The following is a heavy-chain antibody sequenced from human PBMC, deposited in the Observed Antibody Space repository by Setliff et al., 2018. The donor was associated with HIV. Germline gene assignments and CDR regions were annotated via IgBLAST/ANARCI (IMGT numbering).Heavy chain of an antibody. D-gene: IGHD6-19*01. CDR3: SRNRGDSSGWYSGDY. V-gene: IGHV1-46*01. J-gene: IGHJ4*01. CDR1: GYTFTSYP. CDR2: INTRGGSA. Sequence: ASVKVSCQAAGYTFTSYPMHWVRQAPGQGLERIGVINTRGGSAGYTEKFRGRVTMTRDTSTSTVYMALRNLRSEDTAVYYCSRNRGDSSGWYSGDYWGHGTLVTVSS.